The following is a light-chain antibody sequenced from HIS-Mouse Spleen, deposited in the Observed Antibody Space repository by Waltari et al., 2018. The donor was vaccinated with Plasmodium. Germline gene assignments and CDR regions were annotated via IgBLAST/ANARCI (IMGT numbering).Light chain of an antibody. CDR2: RDS. V-gene: IGLV3-9*01. J-gene: IGLJ2*01. Sequence: SYELTQPLSVSVALGQTTRITCGGNNIGSKNVHWYQQKPGKAPVLVIYRDSNRPSWIPERFSGSNSGNTATLTISRAQAGDEADYYGQVWDSSTVVFGGGTKLIVL. CDR3: QVWDSSTVV. CDR1: NIGSKN.